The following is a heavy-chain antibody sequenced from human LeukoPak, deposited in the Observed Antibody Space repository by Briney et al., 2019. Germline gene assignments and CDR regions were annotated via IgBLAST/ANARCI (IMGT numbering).Heavy chain of an antibody. CDR2: ISGGGDST. D-gene: IGHD1-26*01. CDR3: AKDPQGSRGLYFDY. J-gene: IGHJ4*02. Sequence: GGSLRLSCAASGFTFSSYAMSWVRQAPGKGLEWVSAISGGGDSTYYADSVKGRFTISRDNSKNTLYLLMNSLRAEDTAVYYCAKDPQGSRGLYFDYWGQGTLVTVSS. V-gene: IGHV3-23*01. CDR1: GFTFSSYA.